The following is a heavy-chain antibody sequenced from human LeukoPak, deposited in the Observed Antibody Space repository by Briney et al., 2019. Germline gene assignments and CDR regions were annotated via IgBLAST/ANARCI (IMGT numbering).Heavy chain of an antibody. J-gene: IGHJ5*02. CDR2: IYFSGTT. Sequence: SETLSLTCTVSGDSINAYYWGWIRQPPGKGLEWIGYIYFSGTTKYNPSLESRVTISVDTSKNQFSLKLSSVTAADTAVYYCARRRAEGGSNGHYNWFDPWGPGILVTVSS. D-gene: IGHD6-13*01. V-gene: IGHV4-59*08. CDR3: ARRRAEGGSNGHYNWFDP. CDR1: GDSINAYY.